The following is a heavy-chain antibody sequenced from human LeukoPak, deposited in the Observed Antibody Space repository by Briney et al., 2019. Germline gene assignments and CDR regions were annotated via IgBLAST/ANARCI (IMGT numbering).Heavy chain of an antibody. CDR3: ASLGYCSGGSCYSSD. CDR2: IIPIFGTA. Sequence: ASVKVSCKASRGTFSSYAISWVRQAPGQGLEWMGGIIPIFGTANYAQKFQGRVTITADESTSTAYMELSSLRSEDTAVYYCASLGYCSGGSCYSSDWGQGTLVTVSS. J-gene: IGHJ4*02. CDR1: RGTFSSYA. D-gene: IGHD2-15*01. V-gene: IGHV1-69*13.